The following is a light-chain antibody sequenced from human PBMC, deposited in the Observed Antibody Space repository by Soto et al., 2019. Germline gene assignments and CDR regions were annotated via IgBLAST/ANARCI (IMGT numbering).Light chain of an antibody. J-gene: IGLJ1*01. CDR3: TSYSTTSNLV. V-gene: IGLV2-14*03. CDR1: NTDVGAYDY. CDR2: DVI. Sequence: QSVLAQPASVSGSPGQSITISCSGTNTDVGAYDYVSWYQQQPGKAPKLILYDVINRPSGVSDRFSGSKSGNTASLTISGLQAEDVSESFFTSYSTTSNLVFGTGTQFTVL.